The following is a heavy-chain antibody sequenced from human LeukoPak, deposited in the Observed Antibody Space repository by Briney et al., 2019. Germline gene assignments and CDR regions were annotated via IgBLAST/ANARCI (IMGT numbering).Heavy chain of an antibody. V-gene: IGHV3-74*01. CDR2: INSDGSST. CDR3: AREYSSSWYGYYFDY. Sequence: GGSLRLSCAAPGFTFSSYWMHWVRQAPGKGLVWVSRINSDGSSTSYADSVKGRFTISRDNAKNTLYLQINSLRAEDTAVYYCAREYSSSWYGYYFDYWGQGTLVTVSS. J-gene: IGHJ4*02. D-gene: IGHD6-13*01. CDR1: GFTFSSYW.